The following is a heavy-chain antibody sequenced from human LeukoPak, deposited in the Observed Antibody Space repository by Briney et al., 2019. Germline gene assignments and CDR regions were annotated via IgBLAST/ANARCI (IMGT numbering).Heavy chain of an antibody. Sequence: SETLSLTCTVSGGSISSYYWSWIRQPPGKGLEWIGYIYYSGSTNYNPSLKSRVAISVDTSKNQFSLKLSSVTAADTAVYYCARGQHGVAAAPFDYWGQGTLVTVSS. CDR3: ARGQHGVAAAPFDY. J-gene: IGHJ4*02. D-gene: IGHD6-13*01. V-gene: IGHV4-59*01. CDR2: IYYSGST. CDR1: GGSISSYY.